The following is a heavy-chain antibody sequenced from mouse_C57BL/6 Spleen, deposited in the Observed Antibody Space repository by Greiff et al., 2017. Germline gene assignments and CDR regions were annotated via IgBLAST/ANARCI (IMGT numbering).Heavy chain of an antibody. CDR1: GYTFTSYW. D-gene: IGHD1-1*01. V-gene: IGHV1-69*01. CDR2: IDPSDSYT. Sequence: QVQLQQPGAELVMPGASVKLSCKASGYTFTSYWMHWVKQRPGQGLEWIGEIDPSDSYTNYTQKFKGKSTLTVDKSSSPAYMQLSSLTSEDSAVYYCARLFHPRWYFDVWGTGTTVTVSS. J-gene: IGHJ1*03. CDR3: ARLFHPRWYFDV.